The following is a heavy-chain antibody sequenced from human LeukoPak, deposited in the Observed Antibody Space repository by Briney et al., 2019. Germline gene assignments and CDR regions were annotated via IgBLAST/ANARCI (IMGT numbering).Heavy chain of an antibody. J-gene: IGHJ4*02. Sequence: GESRKISCKGSGYSFTSYWVSWVRQMPGKGLEWMGRIDPSDSYTNYSPSFQGHVTISADKSISTAYLQWSSLKASDTAMYYCARAYDSSGSYYYFDYWGQGTLVTVSS. V-gene: IGHV5-10-1*01. CDR1: GYSFTSYW. D-gene: IGHD3-22*01. CDR3: ARAYDSSGSYYYFDY. CDR2: IDPSDSYT.